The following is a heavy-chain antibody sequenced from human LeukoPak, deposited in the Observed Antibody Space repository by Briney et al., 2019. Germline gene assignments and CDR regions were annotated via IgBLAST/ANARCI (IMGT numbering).Heavy chain of an antibody. J-gene: IGHJ4*02. D-gene: IGHD2-2*01. V-gene: IGHV4-34*01. CDR3: ARGRPSSTSCLAINLDY. CDR2: INHSGST. Sequence: SETLSLTCAVYGGSFSGYYWSWIRQPPGKGLEWIGEINHSGSTNYNPSLKSRVTISVDTSKNQFSLKLSSVTAADTAVYYCARGRPSSTSCLAINLDYWGQGTLVTVSS. CDR1: GGSFSGYY.